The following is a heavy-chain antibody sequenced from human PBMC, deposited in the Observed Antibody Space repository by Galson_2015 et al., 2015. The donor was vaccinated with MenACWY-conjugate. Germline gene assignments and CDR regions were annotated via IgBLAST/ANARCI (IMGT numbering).Heavy chain of an antibody. Sequence: SLRLSCAASGFTFSAYVMSWVRQAPGKGLEWVSGISISGDNTYYPDSVKGRFTISRDNSKNTLYLQMNNLRVEDTAVYYCARDSSGYFAYWGQGTLVTVSS. CDR2: ISISGDNT. V-gene: IGHV3-23*01. J-gene: IGHJ4*02. D-gene: IGHD3-22*01. CDR3: ARDSSGYFAY. CDR1: GFTFSAYV.